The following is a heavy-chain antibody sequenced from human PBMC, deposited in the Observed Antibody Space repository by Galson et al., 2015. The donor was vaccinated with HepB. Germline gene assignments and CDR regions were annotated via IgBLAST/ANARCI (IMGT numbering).Heavy chain of an antibody. J-gene: IGHJ5*02. CDR3: AGSSEGYYDSSGYHNWFDP. Sequence: SVKVSCKASGGTFSSYTISWVRQAPGQGLEWMGRIIPILGIANYAQKFQGRVTITADKSTSTAYMELSSLRSEDTAVYYCAGSSEGYYDSSGYHNWFDPWGQGTLVTVSS. CDR1: GGTFSSYT. V-gene: IGHV1-69*02. CDR2: IIPILGIA. D-gene: IGHD3-22*01.